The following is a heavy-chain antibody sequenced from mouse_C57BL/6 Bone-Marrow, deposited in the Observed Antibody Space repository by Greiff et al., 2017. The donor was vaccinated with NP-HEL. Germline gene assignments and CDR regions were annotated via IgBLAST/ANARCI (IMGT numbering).Heavy chain of an antibody. V-gene: IGHV14-4*01. CDR1: GFNIKDDY. D-gene: IGHD1-1*01. J-gene: IGHJ2*01. CDR2: IDPENGDT. Sequence: VQLQQSGAELVRPGASVKLSCTASGFNIKDDYMHWVKQRPEQGLEWIGWIDPENGDTEYASKFQGKATITADTSSNTAYLQLSSLTSDDTAVYYCTTGSSWDFDYWGQGTTLTVSS. CDR3: TTGSSWDFDY.